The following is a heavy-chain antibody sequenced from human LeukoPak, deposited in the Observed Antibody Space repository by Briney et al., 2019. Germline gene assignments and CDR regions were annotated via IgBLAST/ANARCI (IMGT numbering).Heavy chain of an antibody. D-gene: IGHD2-2*02. J-gene: IGHJ4*02. CDR2: ISYDGSNK. CDR1: GFTFSSYA. CDR3: AKESVPAAILGVDY. V-gene: IGHV3-30-3*01. Sequence: GRSLRLSCAASGFTFSSYAMHWVRQAPGKGLEWVAVISYDGSNKYYADSVKGRFTISRDNSKNTLYLQMNSLRAEDTAVYYCAKESVPAAILGVDYWGQGTLVTVSS.